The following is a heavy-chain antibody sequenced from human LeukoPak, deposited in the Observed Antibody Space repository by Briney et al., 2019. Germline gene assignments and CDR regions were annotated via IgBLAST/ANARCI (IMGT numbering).Heavy chain of an antibody. Sequence: GGSLRLSCAASGFTFSSYEMNWVRQAPGKGLEWVSYISSSGTTIRYADSVKGRFTISRDNAKNSVYLQMNSLRVEDTAVYYCARVWTWGYDSSGYYVDLWGQGTLVTVSS. CDR3: ARVWTWGYDSSGYYVDL. V-gene: IGHV3-48*03. D-gene: IGHD3-22*01. CDR2: ISSSGTTI. J-gene: IGHJ5*02. CDR1: GFTFSSYE.